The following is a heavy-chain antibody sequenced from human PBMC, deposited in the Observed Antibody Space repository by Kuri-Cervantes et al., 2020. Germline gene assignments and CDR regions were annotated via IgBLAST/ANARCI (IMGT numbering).Heavy chain of an antibody. V-gene: IGHV3-9*01. J-gene: IGHJ6*03. D-gene: IGHD6-13*01. CDR2: ISWNSGSI. CDR3: AKSSAKTVAAASSGPDYYYYYYYMDV. CDR1: GFIFNDNA. Sequence: GGSLRLSCAASGFIFNDNAMHWVRQAPGKGLEWVSGISWNSGSIGYADSVKGRFTISRDNAKNSLYLQMNSLRAEDTALYYCAKSSAKTVAAASSGPDYYYYYYYMDVWGKGTTVTVSS.